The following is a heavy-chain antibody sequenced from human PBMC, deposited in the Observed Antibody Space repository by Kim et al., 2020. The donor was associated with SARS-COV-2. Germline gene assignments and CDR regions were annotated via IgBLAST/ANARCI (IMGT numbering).Heavy chain of an antibody. V-gene: IGHV3-23*01. D-gene: IGHD3-10*01. Sequence: ADSVKGRFTISRDNSKNTLYLQMNSLRAEDTAVYYCAKRVYYGSGSYDYWGQGTLVTVSS. CDR3: AKRVYYGSGSYDY. J-gene: IGHJ4*02.